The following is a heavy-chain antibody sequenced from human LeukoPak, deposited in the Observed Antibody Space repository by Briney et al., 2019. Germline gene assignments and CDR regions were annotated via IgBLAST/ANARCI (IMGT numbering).Heavy chain of an antibody. CDR1: GGSISSSSYY. Sequence: ETLSLTCTVSGGSISSSSYYWGWVRQAPGKGLEWVSTISGSGGTTYYSDSVKGRFTISRDNSKNTLYLQMNSLRAEDTAIYYCAKDRVHSSSWDWYFDHWGQGTLVTVSS. D-gene: IGHD6-13*01. CDR2: ISGSGGTT. V-gene: IGHV3-23*01. J-gene: IGHJ4*02. CDR3: AKDRVHSSSWDWYFDH.